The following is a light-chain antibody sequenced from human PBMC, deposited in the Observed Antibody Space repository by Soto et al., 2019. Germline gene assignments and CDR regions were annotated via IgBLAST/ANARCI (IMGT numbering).Light chain of an antibody. V-gene: IGKV3-15*01. J-gene: IGKJ1*01. CDR3: QQYNNWLVT. CDR1: QSVSSSY. Sequence: EIVLTQSPGTLSLSPGEISTLSCXXSQSVSSSYLAWYQQKPGQAPRLLIYGASTRATGIPARFSGSGSGTEFTLTISSLQSEDFAVYYCQQYNNWLVTFGQGTKVDIK. CDR2: GAS.